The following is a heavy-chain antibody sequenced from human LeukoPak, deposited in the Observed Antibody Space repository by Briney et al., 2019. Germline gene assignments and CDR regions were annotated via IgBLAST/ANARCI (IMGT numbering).Heavy chain of an antibody. CDR2: IWYDGSNK. D-gene: IGHD3-22*01. J-gene: IGHJ4*02. Sequence: GGSLRLSCAASGFTFSSYAMSWVRQAPGKGLEWVALIWYDGSNKYYADSVKGRFTISRDNSKNTLYLQMNSLRAEDTAVYYCAKDLERAYDSSGYYYGFDYWGQGTLVTVSS. V-gene: IGHV3-33*06. CDR1: GFTFSSYA. CDR3: AKDLERAYDSSGYYYGFDY.